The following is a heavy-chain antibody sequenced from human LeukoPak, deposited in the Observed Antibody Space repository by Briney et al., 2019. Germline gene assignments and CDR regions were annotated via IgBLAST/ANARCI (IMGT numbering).Heavy chain of an antibody. V-gene: IGHV4-31*11. CDR3: ARGPFGSGNYFLDH. D-gene: IGHD3-10*01. Sequence: SETLSLTCAVSGGSISSGASYWSWIRHYPGKGLEWIGYIYYSGNTYYNPSLKSRAAISVDPSKNQFSLTLGSVTAADTAVYYCARGPFGSGNYFLDHWGQGTLVTVSS. J-gene: IGHJ4*02. CDR1: GGSISSGASY. CDR2: IYYSGNT.